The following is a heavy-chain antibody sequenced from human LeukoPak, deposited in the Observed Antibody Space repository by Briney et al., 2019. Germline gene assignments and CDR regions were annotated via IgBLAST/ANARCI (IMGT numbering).Heavy chain of an antibody. V-gene: IGHV3-33*01. CDR3: ARERSCSSTSCSYYFDY. Sequence: GTSLRLSCAASGFTFSSYGIHWVRQAPGKGLEWVAVIWYDGSNKYYADSVKGRFTISRDNSKNTLYLQMNSLRAEDTAVYYCARERSCSSTSCSYYFDYWGQGTLVTVSS. D-gene: IGHD2-2*01. CDR1: GFTFSSYG. J-gene: IGHJ4*02. CDR2: IWYDGSNK.